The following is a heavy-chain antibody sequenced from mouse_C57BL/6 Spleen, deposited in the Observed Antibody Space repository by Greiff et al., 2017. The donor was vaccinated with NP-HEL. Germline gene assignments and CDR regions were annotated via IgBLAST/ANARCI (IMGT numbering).Heavy chain of an antibody. CDR1: GYTFTSYW. D-gene: IGHD1-1*01. J-gene: IGHJ1*03. CDR2: IDPSDSYT. Sequence: VQLQQPGAELVKPGASVKLSCKASGYTFTSYWMQWVKQRPGQGLEWIGEIDPSDSYTNYNQKFKGKATLTVDTSSSTAYMQLRSLTSEDSAVYYCARPLPRYFDVWGTGTTVTVSS. CDR3: ARPLPRYFDV. V-gene: IGHV1-50*01.